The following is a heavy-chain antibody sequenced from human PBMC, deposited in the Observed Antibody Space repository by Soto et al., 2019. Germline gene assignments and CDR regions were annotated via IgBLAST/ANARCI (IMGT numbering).Heavy chain of an antibody. Sequence: SETLSLTCAVYGGSFSGYYWSWIRQPPGKGLEWIGGINHSGSTNYNPSLKSRVTISVDTSKNQFSLKLSSVTAADTAVYYCARGPKPAASYYFDYWGQGTLVTVSS. J-gene: IGHJ4*02. D-gene: IGHD2-2*01. V-gene: IGHV4-34*01. CDR1: GGSFSGYY. CDR3: ARGPKPAASYYFDY. CDR2: INHSGST.